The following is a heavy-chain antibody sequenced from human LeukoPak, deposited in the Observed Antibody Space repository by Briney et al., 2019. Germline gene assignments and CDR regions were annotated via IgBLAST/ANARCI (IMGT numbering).Heavy chain of an antibody. CDR3: AVEGSYYDLWSGAFDP. Sequence: PGGSLRLSCAASGFTFSSYAMSWVRQAPGKGLEWVSAISGSGGSTYYADSVKGRFTISRDNSKNTLYLQMNSLRAEDTAVYYCAVEGSYYDLWSGAFDPWGQGTLVTVSS. J-gene: IGHJ5*02. V-gene: IGHV3-23*01. D-gene: IGHD3-3*01. CDR1: GFTFSSYA. CDR2: ISGSGGST.